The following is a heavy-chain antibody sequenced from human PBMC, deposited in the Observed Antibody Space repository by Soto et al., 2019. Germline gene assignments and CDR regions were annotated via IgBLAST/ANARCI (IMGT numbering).Heavy chain of an antibody. J-gene: IGHJ6*02. V-gene: IGHV3-53*01. D-gene: IGHD1-26*01. Sequence: PGGSLRLSCAASGFNVSSNSMNWVRQAPGKGLEWLSLIHSDANTKYADSVKGRFTISRDSSENKFYLQMNSLRAEDTAVYYCARQWELSGYYYGMDVWGQGTTVTVSS. CDR2: IHSDANT. CDR1: GFNVSSNS. CDR3: ARQWELSGYYYGMDV.